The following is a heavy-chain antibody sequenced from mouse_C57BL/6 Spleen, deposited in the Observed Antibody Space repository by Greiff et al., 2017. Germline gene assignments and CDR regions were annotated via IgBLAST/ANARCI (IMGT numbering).Heavy chain of an antibody. D-gene: IGHD1-1*01. CDR2: IYPRSGNT. V-gene: IGHV1-81*01. Sequence: VQLQQSGAELARPGASVKLSCKASGYTFTSYGISWVKQSTGQGLEWIGEIYPRSGNTYYNEKFKGKATLTADKSSSTAYMEIRSLTSECSAVYFCARDPRITTVVAWYFDVWGTGTTVTVSS. CDR3: ARDPRITTVVAWYFDV. J-gene: IGHJ1*03. CDR1: GYTFTSYG.